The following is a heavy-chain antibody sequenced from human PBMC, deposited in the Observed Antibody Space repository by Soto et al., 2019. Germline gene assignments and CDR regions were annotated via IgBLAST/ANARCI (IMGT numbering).Heavy chain of an antibody. V-gene: IGHV3-30*03. J-gene: IGHJ4*02. CDR3: TGEVASGY. Sequence: QVPLVESGGGVVQPGRSPRLSCAVSGFTVSTYGMHWVRQAPGKGLEWVAVISRDGGTKYYADSVKGRFTISRDNSRNTLFLEMNSLRSDDMAVYYCTGEVASGYWGQGTLVTVSS. CDR2: ISRDGGTK. CDR1: GFTVSTYG. D-gene: IGHD2-8*02.